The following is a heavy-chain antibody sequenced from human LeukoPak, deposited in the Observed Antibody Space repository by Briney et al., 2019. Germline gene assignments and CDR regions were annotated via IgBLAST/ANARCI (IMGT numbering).Heavy chain of an antibody. CDR3: ARGREESSENYLDWFDP. J-gene: IGHJ5*02. Sequence: GGSLRLSCAASGFTFSRYSMNWVRQAPGKGLEWVSYISSSSSTIYYADSVKGRFTISRDNSKNTLYLQMNSLRAEDTAVYYCARGREESSENYLDWFDPWGQGTLVTVSS. V-gene: IGHV3-48*01. CDR2: ISSSSSTI. CDR1: GFTFSRYS. D-gene: IGHD3-10*01.